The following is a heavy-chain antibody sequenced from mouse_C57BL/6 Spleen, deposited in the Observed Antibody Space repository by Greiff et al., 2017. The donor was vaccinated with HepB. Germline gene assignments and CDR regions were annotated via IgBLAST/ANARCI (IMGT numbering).Heavy chain of an antibody. Sequence: VKLMESGPELVKPGASVKISCKASGYAFSSSWMNWVKQRPGKGLEWIGRIYPGDGDTNYNGKFKGKATLTADKSSSTAYMQLSSLTSEDSAVYFCARWGREDYWGQGTTLTVSS. J-gene: IGHJ2*01. CDR1: GYAFSSSW. CDR2: IYPGDGDT. CDR3: ARWGREDY. V-gene: IGHV1-82*01.